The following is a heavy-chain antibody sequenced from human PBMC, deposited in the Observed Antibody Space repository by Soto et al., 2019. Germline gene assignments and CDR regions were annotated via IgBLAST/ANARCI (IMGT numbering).Heavy chain of an antibody. CDR2: ISSSSSYI. CDR3: ARDLVEQQLTPSYYYYGMAV. D-gene: IGHD6-13*01. V-gene: IGHV3-21*01. J-gene: IGHJ6*02. CDR1: GFTFSSYS. Sequence: GGSLRLSCAASGFTFSSYSMNWVRQAPGKGLEWVSSISSSSSYIYYADSVKGRFTISRDNAKNSLYLQMNSLRAEDTAVYYCARDLVEQQLTPSYYYYGMAVWGQGPTLTVSS.